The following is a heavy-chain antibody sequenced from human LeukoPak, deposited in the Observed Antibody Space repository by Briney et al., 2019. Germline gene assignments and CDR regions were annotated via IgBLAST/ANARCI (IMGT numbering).Heavy chain of an antibody. Sequence: PGGSLRLSCAASGFTFSTHWMSWVRQAPGKELEWVANIKEDGSEKYYVDFVKGRFTISRDNAKNSLYLQMNSLRAEDTALYYCARKYSSGWLNYFDYWGQGTLVTVSS. CDR2: IKEDGSEK. CDR3: ARKYSSGWLNYFDY. V-gene: IGHV3-7*03. CDR1: GFTFSTHW. D-gene: IGHD6-19*01. J-gene: IGHJ4*02.